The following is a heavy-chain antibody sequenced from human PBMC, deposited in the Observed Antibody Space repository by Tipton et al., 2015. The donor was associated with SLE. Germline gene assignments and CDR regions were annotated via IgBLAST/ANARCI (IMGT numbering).Heavy chain of an antibody. CDR2: IHDSGAT. CDR1: GGSIRGGDFY. Sequence: TLSLPCTFSGGSIRGGDFYWSWFRQHPGKGLEWIGYIHDSGATFYNPSLKSRVTISLDTSKNQFSLTLNSVTAADTAIYYCARATIEAAGASFDFWGQGTLVTVSS. V-gene: IGHV4-30-4*01. D-gene: IGHD6-13*01. J-gene: IGHJ4*02. CDR3: ARATIEAAGASFDF.